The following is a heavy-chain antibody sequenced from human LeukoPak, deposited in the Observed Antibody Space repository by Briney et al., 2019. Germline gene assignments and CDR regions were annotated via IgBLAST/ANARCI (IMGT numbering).Heavy chain of an antibody. D-gene: IGHD1-26*01. J-gene: IGHJ3*02. CDR2: IYYSGST. CDR1: GGSISSSSYY. V-gene: IGHV4-39*07. CDR3: ARVGANDYAFDI. Sequence: PSETLSLTCTVSGGSISSSSYYWGWIRQPPGKGLEWIGSIYYSGSTYYNPSLKSRVTISVDTSKNQFSLKLSSVTAADTAVYYCARVGANDYAFDIWGQGTMVTVSS.